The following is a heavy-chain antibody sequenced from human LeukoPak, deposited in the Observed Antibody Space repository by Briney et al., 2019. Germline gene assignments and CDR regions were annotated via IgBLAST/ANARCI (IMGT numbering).Heavy chain of an antibody. CDR3: ARHIQGSGWHLDY. J-gene: IGHJ4*02. CDR1: GYSINSYW. Sequence: LGEYLKNSCRGSGYSINSYWITWERQMTGKNLERKGINNPGDSDAKYSPSFQGRVTFSADKSISTDYLKWSSLKASDTAMYYCARHIQGSGWHLDYWGQGTLVTVSS. V-gene: IGHV5-51*01. D-gene: IGHD6-19*01. CDR2: NNPGDSDA.